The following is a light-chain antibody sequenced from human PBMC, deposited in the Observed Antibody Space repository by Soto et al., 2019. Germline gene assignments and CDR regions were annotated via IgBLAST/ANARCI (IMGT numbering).Light chain of an antibody. Sequence: QSALTQPASVSDSPGQSITISCTGTSSDVGGSNFVSWYQQHPGKPPKLIIYEVSRRPSGVSNRFSGSKSANTASLTISGLQAEDEADYYCTSHTASSTWVFGGGTKLTVL. J-gene: IGLJ3*02. V-gene: IGLV2-14*01. CDR2: EVS. CDR3: TSHTASSTWV. CDR1: SSDVGGSNF.